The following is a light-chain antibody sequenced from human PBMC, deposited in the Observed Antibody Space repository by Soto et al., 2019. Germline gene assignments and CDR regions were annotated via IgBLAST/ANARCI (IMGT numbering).Light chain of an antibody. Sequence: QSALTQPPSASATPGQRITICCSGSDSNIGSKYVYWYQQLPGTAPKLLMYRNNQRPSGVPDRFSGSKSGTSASLTINGLRSEDEADYYCAAWDSSLGGPAFGGGTKVTVL. J-gene: IGLJ2*01. V-gene: IGLV1-47*01. CDR3: AAWDSSLGGPA. CDR2: RNN. CDR1: DSNIGSKY.